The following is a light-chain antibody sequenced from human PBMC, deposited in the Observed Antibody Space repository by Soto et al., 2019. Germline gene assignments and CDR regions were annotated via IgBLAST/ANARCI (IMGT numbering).Light chain of an antibody. CDR3: QQRSNRPLT. J-gene: IGKJ5*01. CDR1: QCVSGY. CDR2: GAS. Sequence: DIVLTQPPVTRSLCPGERATLSCRASQCVSGYLVWYQQKPGQAPRLLIYGASIRASGIPARFSGSGSGTDFTLTISSLGPEDFAVYYCQQRSNRPLTFGQGTRLEI. V-gene: IGKV3-11*01.